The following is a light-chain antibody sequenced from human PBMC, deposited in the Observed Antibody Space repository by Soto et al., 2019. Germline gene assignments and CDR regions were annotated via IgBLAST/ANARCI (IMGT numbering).Light chain of an antibody. CDR3: QTWGTGIGV. J-gene: IGLJ3*02. Sequence: QLVLTQSPSASASLGASVKLTCTLSSGHSYYAISWHQQQPEKGPRCLMKLNSDGSHSKGDGIPDRFSGSSSGAERYLTISSLQSEDEADYYCQTWGTGIGVFGGGTQLTVL. V-gene: IGLV4-69*01. CDR1: SGHSYYA. CDR2: LNSDGSH.